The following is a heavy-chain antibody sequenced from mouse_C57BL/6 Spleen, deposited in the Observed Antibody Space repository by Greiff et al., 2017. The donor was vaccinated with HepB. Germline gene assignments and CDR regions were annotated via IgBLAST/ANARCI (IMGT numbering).Heavy chain of an antibody. Sequence: QVQLQQPGAELVRPGSSVKLSCKASGYTFTSYWMHWVKQRPIQGLEWIGNIDPSDSETHYNQKFKDKATLTVDKSSSTAYMQLSSLTSEDSAVYYCARGRWDSSGENYAMDYWGQGTSVTVSS. CDR1: GYTFTSYW. D-gene: IGHD3-2*02. CDR3: ARGRWDSSGENYAMDY. CDR2: IDPSDSET. J-gene: IGHJ4*01. V-gene: IGHV1-52*01.